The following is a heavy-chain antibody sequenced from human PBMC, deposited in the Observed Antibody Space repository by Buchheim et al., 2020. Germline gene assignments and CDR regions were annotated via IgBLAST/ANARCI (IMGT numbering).Heavy chain of an antibody. V-gene: IGHV3-11*01. CDR2: ISISGSTK. CDR1: GFTYTDYY. Sequence: QVQLVESGGGLVKPGGSLRLSCAASGFTYTDYYMSWIRQAPGKGLEWVAYISISGSTKYYGDSVKGRFTISRDNGKRSLYLDMSNLRVEDSAVYYCARDRNTLVRFYGMDVWGQGTT. CDR3: ARDRNTLVRFYGMDV. D-gene: IGHD3-10*01. J-gene: IGHJ6*02.